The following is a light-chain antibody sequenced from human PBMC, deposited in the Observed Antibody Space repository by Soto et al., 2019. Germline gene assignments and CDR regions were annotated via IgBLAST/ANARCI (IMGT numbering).Light chain of an antibody. CDR3: HSYDSSLSNLVV. J-gene: IGLJ2*01. CDR1: SSNTGADYD. Sequence: QPVLTQPPSVSGAPGQRVTISCTGSSSNTGADYDVHWYQHLPGSAPKLLIYDNNIRPSGVPDRFSGSKSGTSASLAITGLQAEDEGDYYYHSYDSSLSNLVVFGGGTKLTVL. CDR2: DNN. V-gene: IGLV1-40*01.